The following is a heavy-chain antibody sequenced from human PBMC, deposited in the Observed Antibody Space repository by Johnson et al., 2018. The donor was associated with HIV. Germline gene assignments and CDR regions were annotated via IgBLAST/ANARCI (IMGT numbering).Heavy chain of an antibody. D-gene: IGHD3-9*01. Sequence: VQLVESGGDLVQPGGSLRLSCAASGFTFNNYYMAWVRQAPGKGLEWVATMNRGGSEIFYVASVKGRFTISGDIAKNSLYLQMNSLRVEDTAVYYCARDLYYDVLTGYSQLAFDIWGRGTMVTVSS. CDR1: GFTFNNYY. V-gene: IGHV3-7*03. CDR3: ARDLYYDVLTGYSQLAFDI. J-gene: IGHJ3*02. CDR2: MNRGGSEI.